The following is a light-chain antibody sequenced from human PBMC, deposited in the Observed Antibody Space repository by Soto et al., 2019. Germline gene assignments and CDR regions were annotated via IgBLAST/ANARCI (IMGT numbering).Light chain of an antibody. CDR3: SSYTSRSNYV. Sequence: QSVLTQPASVSGSPGQSITISCTGTSSDVGGYNYVSWYQQHPGKAPKLMIYDVSNRPSGVSNRFSGSKSGNTASLTISGLQAEDEADYYCSSYTSRSNYVFGTGTKVTGL. V-gene: IGLV2-14*01. J-gene: IGLJ1*01. CDR2: DVS. CDR1: SSDVGGYNY.